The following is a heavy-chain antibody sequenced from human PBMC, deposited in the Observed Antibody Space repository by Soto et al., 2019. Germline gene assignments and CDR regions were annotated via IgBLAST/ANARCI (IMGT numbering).Heavy chain of an antibody. V-gene: IGHV3-30-3*01. CDR3: ARDAQGVDNNYFDY. CDR2: ISSDGSNK. D-gene: IGHD3-3*01. J-gene: IGHJ4*02. Sequence: QVQLVESGGGVVQPGRSLRLSCAASGFTFSSYAMHWVRQAPGKGLEWVAVISSDGSNKYYADSVKGRFTISRDNSKNTLYLQMSSLRAENTAVYYCARDAQGVDNNYFDYWGQGTLVTVSS. CDR1: GFTFSSYA.